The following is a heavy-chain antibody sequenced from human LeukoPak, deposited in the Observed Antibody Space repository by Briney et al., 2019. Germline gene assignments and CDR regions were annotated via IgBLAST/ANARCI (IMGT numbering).Heavy chain of an antibody. CDR3: ATTWARGYCSGGSCYGDWFAP. CDR2: MYDSAIT. V-gene: IGHV4-59*06. D-gene: IGHD2-15*01. Sequence: SETLSLTCTVCGGSISSYYWRWIRQPRGKGLEGIGYMYDSAITYYNPSLKSRVTISVDTSKHQFSLKLSSVTAADTAVYYSATTWARGYCSGGSCYGDWFAPWGQRTLVTVSS. CDR1: GGSISSYY. J-gene: IGHJ5*02.